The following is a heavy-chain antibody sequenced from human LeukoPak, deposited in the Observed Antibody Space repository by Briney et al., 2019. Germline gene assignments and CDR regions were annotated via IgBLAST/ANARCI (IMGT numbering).Heavy chain of an antibody. V-gene: IGHV1-18*01. CDR2: ISAYRGKT. J-gene: IGHJ4*02. CDR1: GYTFTSYG. D-gene: IGHD2-2*01. Sequence: GASVKVSCKASGYTFTSYGISWVRQAPGQGLEWMGWISAYRGKTEFAQKFQGRVTMTTDTSTTTAFMELGSLTSDDTAVYYCARIFDDGSSSILPLGYWGQGTLVTVSS. CDR3: ARIFDDGSSSILPLGY.